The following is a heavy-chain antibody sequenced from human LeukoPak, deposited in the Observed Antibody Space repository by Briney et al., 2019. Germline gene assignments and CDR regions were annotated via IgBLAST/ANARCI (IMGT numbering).Heavy chain of an antibody. Sequence: ASVKVSCKASGYTFTGYYIHWVRQAPGQGLDWMGWIHPNSGGTNYAQNFQGRVTMTRDTSISTAYMELSSLRSDDTAVYFCAASITSIADYWGRGSPVSVSS. CDR1: GYTFTGYY. CDR3: AASITSIADY. CDR2: IHPNSGGT. J-gene: IGHJ4*02. D-gene: IGHD1-14*01. V-gene: IGHV1-2*02.